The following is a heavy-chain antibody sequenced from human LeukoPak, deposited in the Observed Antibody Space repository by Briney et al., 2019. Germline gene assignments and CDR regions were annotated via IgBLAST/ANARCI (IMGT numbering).Heavy chain of an antibody. CDR2: IYYSGST. J-gene: IGHJ6*03. Sequence: SETLSLTCTVSGGSISSYYWSWIRQPPGKGREWIGYIYYSGSTNYNPSLKSRVTISVDTSKNQFSLKLSSVTAADTAVYYCARVRGSAEFHYMDVWGKGTTVTVSS. CDR1: GGSISSYY. CDR3: ARVRGSAEFHYMDV. V-gene: IGHV4-59*01. D-gene: IGHD2-15*01.